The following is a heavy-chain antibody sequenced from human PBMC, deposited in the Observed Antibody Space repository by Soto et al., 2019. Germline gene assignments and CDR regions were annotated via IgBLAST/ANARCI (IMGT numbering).Heavy chain of an antibody. CDR3: AKSSAAVAGLAY. CDR1: GFTFSSYG. Sequence: GGSLRLSCAASGFTFSSYGMHWVRQAPGKGLEWVAVISYDGSNKYYADSVKGRFTISRDNSKNTLYLQMNSLRAEDTAVYYCAKSSAAVAGLAYWGQGTLVTVSS. J-gene: IGHJ4*02. D-gene: IGHD6-19*01. V-gene: IGHV3-30*18. CDR2: ISYDGSNK.